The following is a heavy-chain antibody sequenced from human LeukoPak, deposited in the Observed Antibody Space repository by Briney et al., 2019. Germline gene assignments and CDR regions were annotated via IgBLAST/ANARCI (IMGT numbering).Heavy chain of an antibody. CDR1: GGSINNYY. CDR2: INHSGST. J-gene: IGHJ4*02. D-gene: IGHD3-3*01. Sequence: SETLSLTCTVSGGSINNYYWSWIRQPPGKGLEWIGEINHSGSTNYNPSLKSRVTISVDTSKNQFSLKLSSVTAADTAVYYCARGPYYDFWSGYSQHGSFDYWGQGTLVTVSS. CDR3: ARGPYYDFWSGYSQHGSFDY. V-gene: IGHV4-34*01.